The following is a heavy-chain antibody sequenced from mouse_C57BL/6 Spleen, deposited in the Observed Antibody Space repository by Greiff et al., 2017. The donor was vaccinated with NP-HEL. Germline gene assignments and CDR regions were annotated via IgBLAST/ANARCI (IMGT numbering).Heavy chain of an antibody. J-gene: IGHJ2*01. D-gene: IGHD6-2*01. Sequence: QVQLQQPGAELVRPGTSVKLSCKASGYTFTSYWMHWVKQRPGQGLEWIGVIDPSDSYTNYNQKFKGKATLTVDTSSSTAYMQLSSLTSEDSAVYYCARTHGDSSLYFDGWGKGTTLTVAT. CDR2: IDPSDSYT. CDR1: GYTFTSYW. V-gene: IGHV1-59*01. CDR3: ARTHGDSSLYFDG.